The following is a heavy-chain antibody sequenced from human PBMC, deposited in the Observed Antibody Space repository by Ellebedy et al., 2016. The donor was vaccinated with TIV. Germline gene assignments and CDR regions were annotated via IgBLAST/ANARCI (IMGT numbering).Heavy chain of an antibody. D-gene: IGHD3-22*01. Sequence: SETLSLTXTVSGGSMRSYYWSWIRQPPGKGLEWIGYIYHSGSTNYSPSLSGRVTMSLDMSQNQVSLKLTSMTAADTATYYCARGEGSFRYDSDGHSSAWGAFDVWGQGTMVAVSS. CDR1: GGSMRSYY. CDR3: ARGEGSFRYDSDGHSSAWGAFDV. CDR2: IYHSGST. V-gene: IGHV4-59*01. J-gene: IGHJ3*01.